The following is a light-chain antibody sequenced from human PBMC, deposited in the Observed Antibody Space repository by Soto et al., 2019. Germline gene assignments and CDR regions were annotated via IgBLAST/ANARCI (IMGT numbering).Light chain of an antibody. CDR3: QQADSFPLT. J-gene: IGKJ4*01. CDR1: QSVSTW. V-gene: IGKV1-12*01. CDR2: GAS. Sequence: DIQMTQSPSTLSASVGDRVTITCRASQSVSTWLAWYQQKPGKAPKLLIYGASTLESGVPSRFSGRGSGTDFTLTISSLQPEDFATYFCQQADSFPLTFGGGTKVEIK.